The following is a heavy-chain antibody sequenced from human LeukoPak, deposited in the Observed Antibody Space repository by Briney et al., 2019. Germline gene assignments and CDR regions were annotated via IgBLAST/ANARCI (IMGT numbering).Heavy chain of an antibody. V-gene: IGHV3-11*01. D-gene: IGHD6-6*01. CDR3: ARIEYSSSYIDY. J-gene: IGHJ4*02. Sequence: GGSLRLSCAASGFTFSDYYMSWTRQAPGKGLVWVSYISSSGSTIYYADSVKGRFTISRDNAKNSLYLQMNSLRAEDTAVYYCARIEYSSSYIDYWGQGTLVTVSS. CDR1: GFTFSDYY. CDR2: ISSSGSTI.